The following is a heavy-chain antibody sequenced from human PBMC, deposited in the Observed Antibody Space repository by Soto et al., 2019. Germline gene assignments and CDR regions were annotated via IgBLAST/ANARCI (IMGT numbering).Heavy chain of an antibody. V-gene: IGHV3-11*01. CDR1: AFTFSDYY. CDR3: ARSHTMGGSPLFDY. D-gene: IGHD2-15*01. Sequence: TGGSLRLSCAASAFTFSDYYMGWMRQAPGKGLEWVSFISSSGSSISYTDSVKGRFTISRDNAKNSLFLQMDSLRAEDTAVYYCARSHTMGGSPLFDYWGQGTLVTVSS. CDR2: ISSSGSSI. J-gene: IGHJ4*02.